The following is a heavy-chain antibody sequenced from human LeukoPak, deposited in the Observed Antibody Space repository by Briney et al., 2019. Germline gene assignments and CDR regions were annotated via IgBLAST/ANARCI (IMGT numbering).Heavy chain of an antibody. J-gene: IGHJ4*02. CDR2: ISGSGATI. CDR1: GFTFSSYT. Sequence: GGSLRLSCAASGFTFSSYTMSWVRQAPGKGLEWVSLISGSGATIYYADSVKGRFTISRDNSKNTLYLQMSSLRAEDTAVYYCARKPSGSQPFVYWGLGTLVTVSS. D-gene: IGHD3-3*01. V-gene: IGHV3-23*01. CDR3: ARKPSGSQPFVY.